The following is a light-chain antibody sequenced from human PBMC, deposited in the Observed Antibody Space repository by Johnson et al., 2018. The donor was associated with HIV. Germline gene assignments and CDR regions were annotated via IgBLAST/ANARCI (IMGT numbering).Light chain of an antibody. V-gene: IGLV1-51*01. J-gene: IGLJ1*01. CDR3: GTWDSSLSAGF. CDR1: SSNIGNND. CDR2: DNN. Sequence: QSVLTQPPSVSAAPGQKVTISCSGSSSNIGNNDVSWYQQLPGTAPKLLIYDNNKRPSGIPDRSSGSKSGTSATLGITGLQTGDEADYYCGTWDSSLSAGFFGTGTKVTVL.